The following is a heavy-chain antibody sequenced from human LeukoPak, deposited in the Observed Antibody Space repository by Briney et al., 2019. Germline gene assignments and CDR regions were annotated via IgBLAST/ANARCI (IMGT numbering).Heavy chain of an antibody. CDR1: GFTFSSYS. J-gene: IGHJ3*02. CDR3: ASTSWLQFNAFDI. D-gene: IGHD5-24*01. CDR2: ISSSSTI. Sequence: PGGSLRLSCAASGFTFSSYSMNWVRQAPGKGLEWVSYISSSSTIYYADSVKGRFTISRDNAKNSLYLQMNSLRAEDTAVYYCASTSWLQFNAFDILGQGTMVTVSS. V-gene: IGHV3-48*01.